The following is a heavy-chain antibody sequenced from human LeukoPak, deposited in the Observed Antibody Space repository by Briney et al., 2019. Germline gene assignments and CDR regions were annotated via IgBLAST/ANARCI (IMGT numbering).Heavy chain of an antibody. CDR1: GFTFSSYE. D-gene: IGHD5-12*01. CDR3: ALTRGYAGYDLDS. J-gene: IGHJ4*02. CDR2: ISSSGRTT. Sequence: PGGSLRLSCEASGFTFSSYEMNWVRQPPGKGLEWVSFISSSGRTTYYADSVKGRITISRDNAKNSLHLQLDSLRVEHTAVYYCALTRGYAGYDLDSWGQGTLVTVSS. V-gene: IGHV3-48*03.